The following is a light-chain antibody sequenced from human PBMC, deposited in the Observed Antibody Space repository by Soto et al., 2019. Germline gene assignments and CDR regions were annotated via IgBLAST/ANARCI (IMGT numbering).Light chain of an antibody. CDR3: SSYAGSNYDV. Sequence: QSALTQPPSASGSPGQSVTISCTGTSRDVGGYHYVSWYQHHPGKAPQLMIYEVTKRPSGVPDRFSGSKSGNTASLTVSGLQAEDEAEYYCSSYAGSNYDVFGTGTKLTVL. J-gene: IGLJ1*01. CDR2: EVT. CDR1: SRDVGGYHY. V-gene: IGLV2-8*01.